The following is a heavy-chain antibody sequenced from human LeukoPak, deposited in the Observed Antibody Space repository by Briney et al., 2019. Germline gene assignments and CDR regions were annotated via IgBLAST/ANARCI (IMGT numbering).Heavy chain of an antibody. J-gene: IGHJ6*02. CDR1: GGSISSSNW. D-gene: IGHD6-19*01. Sequence: PSETLSLTCAVSGGSISSSNWWSWVRQPPGKGLEWIGEIYHSGSTNYNPSLKSRVTISVDKSKNQFSLKLSSVTAADTAVYYCARPNSSGWYYYYYGMDVWGQGTTVTVSS. CDR2: IYHSGST. CDR3: ARPNSSGWYYYYYGMDV. V-gene: IGHV4-4*02.